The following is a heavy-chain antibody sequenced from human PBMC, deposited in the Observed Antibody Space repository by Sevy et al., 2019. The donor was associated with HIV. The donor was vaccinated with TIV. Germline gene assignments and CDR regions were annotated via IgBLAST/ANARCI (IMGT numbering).Heavy chain of an antibody. V-gene: IGHV3-23*01. CDR2: ISGSGGST. Sequence: GGSLRLSCAASGFTFSSYAMSWVRQAPGKGLEWVSAISGSGGSTYYADSVKGRFTISRDNSKNTLYLQMNSLRAEDTAVYYCAKVVTAMGSALYYYYGMYVWGQGTTVTVSS. D-gene: IGHD5-18*01. CDR3: AKVVTAMGSALYYYYGMYV. J-gene: IGHJ6*02. CDR1: GFTFSSYA.